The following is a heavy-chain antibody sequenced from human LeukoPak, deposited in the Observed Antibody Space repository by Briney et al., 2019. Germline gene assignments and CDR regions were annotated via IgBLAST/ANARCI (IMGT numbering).Heavy chain of an antibody. D-gene: IGHD5-18*01. V-gene: IGHV3-30*18. CDR2: ISYDGSNK. J-gene: IGHJ4*02. CDR1: GFTFSSYG. Sequence: GRSLRLSCAASGFTFSSYGMHWVRQAPGKGLEWVAVISYDGSNKYYADSVKGRFTISRDNSKNTLYLQMNSLRAEDTAVYYCAKGGTHTAMVDYWAREPWSPSPQ. CDR3: AKGGTHTAMVDY.